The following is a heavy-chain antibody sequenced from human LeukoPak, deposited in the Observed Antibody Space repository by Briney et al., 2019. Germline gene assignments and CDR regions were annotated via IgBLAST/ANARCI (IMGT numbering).Heavy chain of an antibody. CDR1: EFTFSDYN. CDR3: ARGRYGSGKDGMDV. Sequence: GGSLKLSCAASEFTFSDYNRSWIRQAPGRGLEWVSYISSSGSTIYYADSVKGRFTISRDNAKNSLYLQMNSLRAEDTAVYYCARGRYGSGKDGMDVWGQGTTVTVSS. CDR2: ISSSGSTI. J-gene: IGHJ6*02. V-gene: IGHV3-11*01. D-gene: IGHD3-10*01.